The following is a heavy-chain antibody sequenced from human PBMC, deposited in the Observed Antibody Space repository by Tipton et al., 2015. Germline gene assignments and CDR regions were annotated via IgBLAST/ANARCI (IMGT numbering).Heavy chain of an antibody. V-gene: IGHV5-10-1*01. J-gene: IGHJ4*02. CDR3: ARQLFDGTGSPFDY. Sequence: SWVRQPPGKGLEWMGRIDPSGSYTNYSPSFRGHVTISADKSVSTAYLQWSSLKASDTAMYYCARQLFDGTGSPFDYWGQGTLVTVSS. D-gene: IGHD2-21*01. CDR2: IDPSGSYT.